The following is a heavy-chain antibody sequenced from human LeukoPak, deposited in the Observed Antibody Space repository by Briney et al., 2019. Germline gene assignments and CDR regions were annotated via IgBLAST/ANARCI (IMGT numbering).Heavy chain of an antibody. V-gene: IGHV4-4*02. D-gene: IGHD2-21*02. Sequence: SGTLSLTCAVSGASVSTSNWWIWVRQPPGKGLEWIGEIHHSGSTNYNPSLKSRVTMSVDTSKNQISLRLCCATAADTAVYYCARGLYGSDSYWGQGNLVTVSS. CDR1: GASVSTSNW. CDR2: IHHSGST. J-gene: IGHJ4*02. CDR3: ARGLYGSDSY.